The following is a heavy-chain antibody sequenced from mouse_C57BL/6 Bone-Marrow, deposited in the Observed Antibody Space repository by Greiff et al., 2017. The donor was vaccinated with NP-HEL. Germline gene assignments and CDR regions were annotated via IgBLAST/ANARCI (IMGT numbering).Heavy chain of an antibody. CDR2: IYPRSGNT. CDR1: GYTFTSYG. D-gene: IGHD1-1*01. Sequence: LVESGAELARPGASVKLSCKASGYTFTSYGISWVKQRTGQGLEWIGEIYPRSGNTYYNEKFKGKATLTADKSSSTAYMELRSLTSEDSAVYFCARADYYGSRGFAYWGQGTLVTVSA. J-gene: IGHJ3*01. V-gene: IGHV1-81*01. CDR3: ARADYYGSRGFAY.